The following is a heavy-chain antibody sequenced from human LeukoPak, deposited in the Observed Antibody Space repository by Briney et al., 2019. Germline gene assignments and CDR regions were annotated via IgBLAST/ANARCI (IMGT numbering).Heavy chain of an antibody. D-gene: IGHD3-3*01. Sequence: GGSLRLSCAASGFTVSSNYMSWVRQAPGKGLEWVSVIYSGGSTYYADSVKGRFTISRDNSKNTLYLQMNGLRAEDTAVYYCARESLYYDFWSGYYRGHFDYWGQGTLVTVSS. V-gene: IGHV3-53*01. CDR1: GFTVSSNY. CDR3: ARESLYYDFWSGYYRGHFDY. CDR2: IYSGGST. J-gene: IGHJ4*02.